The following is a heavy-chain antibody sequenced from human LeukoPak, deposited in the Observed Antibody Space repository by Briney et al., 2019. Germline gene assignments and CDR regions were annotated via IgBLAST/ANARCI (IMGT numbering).Heavy chain of an antibody. D-gene: IGHD6-13*01. J-gene: IGHJ4*02. CDR1: GFTFSSYG. V-gene: IGHV3-23*01. Sequence: PGGSLRLSCAASGFTFSSYGMSWVRQAPGKGLEWVSAISGSGGSTYYADSVKGRFTNSRDNSKNTLYLQMNSLRAEDTAVYYCAKDVKQQLVLYYFDYWGQGTLVTVSS. CDR2: ISGSGGST. CDR3: AKDVKQQLVLYYFDY.